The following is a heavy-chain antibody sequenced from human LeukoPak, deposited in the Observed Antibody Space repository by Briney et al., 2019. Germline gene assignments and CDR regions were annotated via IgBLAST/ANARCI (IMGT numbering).Heavy chain of an antibody. CDR2: INHSGST. CDR3: ARDPYYGSGKEVWFDP. V-gene: IGHV4-4*02. D-gene: IGHD3-10*01. J-gene: IGHJ5*02. Sequence: SETLSLTWAVSGGSLSSSNWWSWVRQPPGKGREWIGEINHSGSTNYNPSLKSRVTISVDTSKNQFSLKLSSVTAADTAVYYCARDPYYGSGKEVWFDPRGQGTLVSVYS. CDR1: GGSLSSSNW.